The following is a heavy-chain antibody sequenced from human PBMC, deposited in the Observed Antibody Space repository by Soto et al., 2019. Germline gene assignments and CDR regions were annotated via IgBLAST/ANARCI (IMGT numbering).Heavy chain of an antibody. Sequence: QVQLVQSGAEVKKPGSSVKVSCKASGGTFSSYAISWVRQAPGQGLEWMGGIIPIFGTANYAQKFQGRVTITADEATSTAYMELSSLRSEDTAVYYCARGLYYYDSSGYYQVFDYWGQGTLVTVSS. CDR1: GGTFSSYA. CDR2: IIPIFGTA. D-gene: IGHD3-22*01. V-gene: IGHV1-69*01. J-gene: IGHJ4*02. CDR3: ARGLYYYDSSGYYQVFDY.